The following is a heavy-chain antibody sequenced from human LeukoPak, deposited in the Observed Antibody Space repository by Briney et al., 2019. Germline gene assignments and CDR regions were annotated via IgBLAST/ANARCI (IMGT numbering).Heavy chain of an antibody. CDR1: QFTFNGSW. V-gene: IGHV3-30*02. CDR3: AKSLGYCGGDCYPSYYMDV. J-gene: IGHJ6*03. Sequence: PGGSLRLSCADSQFTFNGSWMNWVRQAPGKGLEWVAFIRYVGSNKYYADSVKGRFTISRDNSKNTLYLQMNSLRAEDTAVYYCAKSLGYCGGDCYPSYYMDVWGKGTTVTVSS. D-gene: IGHD2-21*02. CDR2: IRYVGSNK.